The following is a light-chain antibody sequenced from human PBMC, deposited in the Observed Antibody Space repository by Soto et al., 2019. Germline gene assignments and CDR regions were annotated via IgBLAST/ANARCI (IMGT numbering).Light chain of an antibody. CDR1: QSVSSY. V-gene: IGKV3-15*01. Sequence: EILFTQSPATLSLSPGERATLSCRASQSVSSYLAWYQQTHGQAPRLLIYGASTRDTGIPARFSGSGSGTEFTLPLSRLQSEDFEVYYCQQYNNWPQTFGQGTKVDIK. J-gene: IGKJ1*01. CDR3: QQYNNWPQT. CDR2: GAS.